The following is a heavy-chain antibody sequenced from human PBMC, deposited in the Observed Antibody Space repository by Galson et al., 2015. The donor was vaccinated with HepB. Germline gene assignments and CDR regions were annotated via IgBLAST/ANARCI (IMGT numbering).Heavy chain of an antibody. V-gene: IGHV1-69*13. Sequence: SVKVSCKASGGTFSSYAISWVRQAPGQGLEWMGGIIPIFGTANYAQKFQGRVTITADESTSTAYMELSSLRSEDTAVYYCASADYYDSSGYFGPHYYYYYGMDVWGQGTTVTVSS. CDR2: IIPIFGTA. CDR3: ASADYYDSSGYFGPHYYYYYGMDV. CDR1: GGTFSSYA. D-gene: IGHD3-22*01. J-gene: IGHJ6*02.